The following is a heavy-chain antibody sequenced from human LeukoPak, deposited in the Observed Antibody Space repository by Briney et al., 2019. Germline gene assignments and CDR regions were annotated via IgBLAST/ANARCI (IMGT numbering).Heavy chain of an antibody. CDR2: MKQDGSEK. D-gene: IGHD3-9*01. J-gene: IGHJ4*02. CDR3: ARGDQGYFDWSAFEY. Sequence: GGSLRLSCAGSGFTFSSYWMSWVRQAPGKGLEWVANMKQDGSEKFYVDSVKGRFTVSRDNTRKSLYLQMNSLRAEDTAVYYCARGDQGYFDWSAFEYWGQGILVTVSS. V-gene: IGHV3-7*01. CDR1: GFTFSSYW.